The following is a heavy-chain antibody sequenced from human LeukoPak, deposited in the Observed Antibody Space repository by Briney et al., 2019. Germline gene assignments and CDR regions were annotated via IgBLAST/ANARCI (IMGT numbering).Heavy chain of an antibody. CDR2: ISSNGGST. D-gene: IGHD6-13*01. V-gene: IGHV3-64*01. Sequence: PGGSLRLSCAASGFTFSSYAMHWVRQAPGKGLEYVSAISSNGGSTYYANSVKGRFTISRDNSKNTLYLQMGSLRAEDMAVYYCARGLYSIAAASFDYWGQGTLVTVSS. J-gene: IGHJ4*02. CDR3: ARGLYSIAAASFDY. CDR1: GFTFSSYA.